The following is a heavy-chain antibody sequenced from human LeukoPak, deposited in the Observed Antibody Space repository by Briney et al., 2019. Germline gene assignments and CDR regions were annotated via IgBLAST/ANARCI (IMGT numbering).Heavy chain of an antibody. CDR2: ISYDGSNK. J-gene: IGHJ3*02. Sequence: PGRSLRLSCAASGFTFSSYAMHWVRQAPGKGLEWVAVISYDGSNKYYADSVKGRFTISRDNSKNTLYLQMNSLRAEDTAVYYCARDYYDSSSNAFDIWGQGTMVTVSS. CDR3: ARDYYDSSSNAFDI. D-gene: IGHD3-22*01. CDR1: GFTFSSYA. V-gene: IGHV3-30*04.